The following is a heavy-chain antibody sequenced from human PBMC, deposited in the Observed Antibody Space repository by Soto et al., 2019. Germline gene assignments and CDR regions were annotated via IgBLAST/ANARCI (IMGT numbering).Heavy chain of an antibody. V-gene: IGHV1-18*01. Sequence: QVHLVQSGAEVKKPGASVKVSCKGSGYAFTTYGITWVRQAPGQGLEWMGWISAHNGNTNYAQKLQGRVTVTRDTSTSTAYMGLRSLRSDDTAVYYCARGRYGDYGGQGALVTVSS. CDR2: ISAHNGNT. CDR1: GYAFTTYG. J-gene: IGHJ4*02. CDR3: ARGRYGDY. D-gene: IGHD1-1*01.